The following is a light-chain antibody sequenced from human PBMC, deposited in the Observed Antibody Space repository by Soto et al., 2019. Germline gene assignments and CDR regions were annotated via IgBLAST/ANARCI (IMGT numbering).Light chain of an antibody. CDR1: QGIRND. CDR2: ATS. CDR3: LQQSSYPPLT. J-gene: IGKJ4*01. V-gene: IGKV1-17*01. Sequence: DIQMTQSPSSLSASVGDRVTITCRASQGIRNDLGWFQQNPGKAPNRLIYATSSLQSGVPSRFSGSGSGTEFTLTVSSLQPEDFATYYCLQQSSYPPLTFGGRTRVEIK.